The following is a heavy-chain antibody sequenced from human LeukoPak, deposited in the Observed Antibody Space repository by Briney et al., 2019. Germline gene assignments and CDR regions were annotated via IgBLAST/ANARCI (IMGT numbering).Heavy chain of an antibody. Sequence: GGSLRLSCAASGFTFSSYAMSWVRQAPGKGLEWVSAISGSGGSTYYADSVKGRFTISRDNSKNTLYLQMNSLRGEDTAVYFCAKPLVAVAGGDYDYWGKGTLVIVSS. J-gene: IGHJ4*02. D-gene: IGHD6-19*01. CDR3: AKPLVAVAGGDYDY. CDR1: GFTFSSYA. CDR2: ISGSGGST. V-gene: IGHV3-23*01.